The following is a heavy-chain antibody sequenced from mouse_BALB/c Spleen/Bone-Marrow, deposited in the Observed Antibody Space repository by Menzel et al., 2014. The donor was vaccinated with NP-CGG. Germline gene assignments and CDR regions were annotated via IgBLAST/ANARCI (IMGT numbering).Heavy chain of an antibody. CDR3: ARDSIYGYYWYFEV. Sequence: EVMLVESGGGLVQPGGSLRLSCATSGFTFTAYYMSWVRQPPGKSLEWLGFIRNKANGYTTEYSASVKGRFTISRDNSQIILYLQMNTLRAEDSATYYCARDSIYGYYWYFEVWGAGTTVTVSS. CDR1: GFTFTAYY. V-gene: IGHV7-3*02. J-gene: IGHJ1*01. CDR2: IRNKANGYTT. D-gene: IGHD2-2*01.